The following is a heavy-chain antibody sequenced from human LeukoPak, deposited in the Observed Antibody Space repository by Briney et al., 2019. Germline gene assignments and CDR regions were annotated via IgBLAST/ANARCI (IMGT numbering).Heavy chain of an antibody. J-gene: IGHJ6*03. V-gene: IGHV3-9*01. CDR3: AKDKGSHDYMDV. CDR2: ISWNSGSI. Sequence: GGSLRLSCAASGFTFDDYAMHWVRQAPGKGLEWVSGISWNSGSIGYADSVKGRFTISRDNAKKSLYLQMNSLRAEDTALYYCAKDKGSHDYMDVWGKGTTVTVSS. D-gene: IGHD2-15*01. CDR1: GFTFDDYA.